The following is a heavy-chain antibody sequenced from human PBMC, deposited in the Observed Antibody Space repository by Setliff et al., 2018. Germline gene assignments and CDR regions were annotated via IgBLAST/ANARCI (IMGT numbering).Heavy chain of an antibody. V-gene: IGHV3-7*03. CDR2: IKQDGSEE. J-gene: IGHJ4*02. CDR3: ARGWRNYINF. CDR1: GFTLSTYW. Sequence: LRLSCSASGFTLSTYWMNWVRQAPGKGLEWVAHIKQDGSEEYYVDSVKGRFTISRDNAKNSLYLQMNSLRAEDTAVYYCARGWRNYINFWGQGIQVTVSS.